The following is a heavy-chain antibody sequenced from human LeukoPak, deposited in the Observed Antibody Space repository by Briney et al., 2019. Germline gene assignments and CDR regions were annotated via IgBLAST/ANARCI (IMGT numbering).Heavy chain of an antibody. CDR3: AKGGLRSTLSIY. CDR1: GFTFSSYA. V-gene: IGHV3-23*01. D-gene: IGHD5-12*01. CDR2: ISGSGGST. Sequence: GGSLRLSCAASGFTFSSYAMSWVRQAPGKGLEWVSAISGSGGSTYCADSVKGRFTISRDNSKNTLYLQMNSLRAEDTAVYYCAKGGLRSTLSIYWGQGTLVTVSS. J-gene: IGHJ4*02.